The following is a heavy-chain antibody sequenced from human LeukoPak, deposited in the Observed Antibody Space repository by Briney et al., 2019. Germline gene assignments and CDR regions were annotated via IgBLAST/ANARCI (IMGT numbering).Heavy chain of an antibody. V-gene: IGHV4-59*08. CDR3: ARTISPYSSSWYEGPHFDY. CDR2: IYYSGST. Sequence: SETLSLTCTVSGGSISSYYWSWIRQPPGKGLEWIGYIYYSGSTNYNPSLKSRVTISVDTSKNQFSLKLSSVTAADTAVYYCARTISPYSSSWYEGPHFDYWGQGTLVTVSS. CDR1: GGSISSYY. D-gene: IGHD6-13*01. J-gene: IGHJ4*02.